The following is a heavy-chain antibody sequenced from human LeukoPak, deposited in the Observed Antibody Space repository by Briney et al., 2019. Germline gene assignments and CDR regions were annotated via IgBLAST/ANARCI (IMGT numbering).Heavy chain of an antibody. Sequence: GGSLRLSCSASGFTFSTYSINWVRQAPGKGLEWVSSISSSSRYIYYADSVKGQFTISRDNAKNSLYLQMNSLRAEDTAVYYCARNKKGDRYTYGHDYWGQGTLVTVSS. CDR2: ISSSSRYI. CDR3: ARNKKGDRYTYGHDY. D-gene: IGHD5-18*01. V-gene: IGHV3-21*01. CDR1: GFTFSTYS. J-gene: IGHJ4*02.